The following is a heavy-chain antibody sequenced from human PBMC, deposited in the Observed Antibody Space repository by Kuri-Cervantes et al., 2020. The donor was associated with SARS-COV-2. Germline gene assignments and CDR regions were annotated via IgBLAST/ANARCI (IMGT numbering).Heavy chain of an antibody. J-gene: IGHJ3*02. D-gene: IGHD3-22*01. CDR3: ARDEGPYYYDSSGYSGNAFDI. V-gene: IGHV1-69*10. Sequence: SVKVSCKASGYTFTSYAMHWVRQAPGQRLEWMGGIIPILGIADYAQKFQGRVTITADKSTSTAYMELSSLSPEDTAMYYCARDEGPYYYDSSGYSGNAFDIWGQGTMVTVSS. CDR1: GYTFTSYA. CDR2: IIPILGIA.